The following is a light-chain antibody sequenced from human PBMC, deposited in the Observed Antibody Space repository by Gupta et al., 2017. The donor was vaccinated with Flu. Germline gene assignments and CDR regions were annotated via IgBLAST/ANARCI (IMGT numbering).Light chain of an antibody. Sequence: DIQMTQSPSTLSASVGDRVTITCRASQSINNWLAWYQQKPGKAPKLLIYKASTLQSGVPSRFSGSGYGTEFSLTISSRQPDDFALYYCHQYKSYSPDTFGQGTKMEIK. CDR2: KAS. V-gene: IGKV1-5*03. J-gene: IGKJ2*01. CDR3: HQYKSYSPDT. CDR1: QSINNW.